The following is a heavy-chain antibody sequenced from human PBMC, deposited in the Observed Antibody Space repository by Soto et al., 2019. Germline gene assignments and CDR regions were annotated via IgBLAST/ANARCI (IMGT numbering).Heavy chain of an antibody. CDR3: AKDRGGYSYGYGFYFDY. CDR2: ISGSGGST. Sequence: EVQLLESGGGLVQPGGSLRLSCAASGFTFSSYAMSWVRQAPGKGLEWVSAISGSGGSTYYADSVKGRFTISRDNSKNTLYLQMNSLRAEDTAVYYCAKDRGGYSYGYGFYFDYWGQGTLVTVSS. D-gene: IGHD5-18*01. J-gene: IGHJ4*02. V-gene: IGHV3-23*01. CDR1: GFTFSSYA.